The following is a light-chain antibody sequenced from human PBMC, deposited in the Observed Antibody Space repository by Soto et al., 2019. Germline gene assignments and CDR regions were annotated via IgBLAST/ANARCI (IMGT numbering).Light chain of an antibody. J-gene: IGKJ3*01. CDR3: QQYGSSPL. Sequence: IVLTQSPATLSLSPGERATLSFRASQTVSSDLAWYQQKPGQGPRLLIHGASTRATAIPARFSGSGSGTDFTLTISRLEPEDFAVYYCQQYGSSPLFGPGTKVDNK. CDR2: GAS. CDR1: QTVSSD. V-gene: IGKV3-20*01.